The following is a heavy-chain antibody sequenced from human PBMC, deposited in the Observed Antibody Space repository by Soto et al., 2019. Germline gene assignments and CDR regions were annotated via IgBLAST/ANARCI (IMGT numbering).Heavy chain of an antibody. D-gene: IGHD3-9*01. CDR3: ASDIPTRTNILRYFDPS. CDR1: GASITQYY. V-gene: IGHV4-4*08. J-gene: IGHJ5*02. CDR2: GSSTGST. Sequence: PSETLSLTCTVSGASITQYYWNWIRQCPGKGLEWIVSGSSTGSTGYNPSLTSRVTVSVDTSKNQVSLTLNSVTAADTAVYYCASDIPTRTNILRYFDPSWGQGTLVT.